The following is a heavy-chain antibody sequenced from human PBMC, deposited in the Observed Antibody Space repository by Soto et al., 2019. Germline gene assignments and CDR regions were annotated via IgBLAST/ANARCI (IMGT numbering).Heavy chain of an antibody. CDR3: AASIFYYGMDV. CDR1: GYTFTNYW. J-gene: IGHJ6*02. V-gene: IGHV5-51*01. CDR2: IYPGDSDT. Sequence: GESLKISCKGSGYTFTNYWIGWVRQMPGKGPEWMGIIYPGDSDTKYNPSFQGQVTIPADKSITTTYLQWSSLKASDTAIYYCAASIFYYGMDVWGQGTTVTVSS.